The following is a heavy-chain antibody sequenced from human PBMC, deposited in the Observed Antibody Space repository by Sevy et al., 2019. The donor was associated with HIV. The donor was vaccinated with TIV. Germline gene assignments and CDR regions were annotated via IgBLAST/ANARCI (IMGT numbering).Heavy chain of an antibody. J-gene: IGHJ5*02. D-gene: IGHD4-4*01. CDR3: ARETDNSARWLDP. Sequence: GGSLRLSCAASGFTFSSSAMTWVRQAPGKGLEWVAFIWHDGSNKYMADSVKGRFTISRDNSKNTLFLQMNSLTVEDTAVYYCARETDNSARWLDPWGQGTLVTVSS. V-gene: IGHV3-33*08. CDR2: IWHDGSNK. CDR1: GFTFSSSA.